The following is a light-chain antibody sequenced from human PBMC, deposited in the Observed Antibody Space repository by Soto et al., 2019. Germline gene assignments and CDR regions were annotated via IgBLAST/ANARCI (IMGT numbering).Light chain of an antibody. CDR2: GAS. CDR1: QSVSTT. CDR3: QQYKDWPTT. V-gene: IGKV3-15*01. J-gene: IGKJ1*01. Sequence: EMFMTQSPATLSGSPGKIAALSCRASQSVSTTVAWYHQKPGQAPRLLVYGASTRATGIPARFSGSGAGTDFTLTITSLQSEDFGVYFCQQYKDWPTTFGQGTKVDI.